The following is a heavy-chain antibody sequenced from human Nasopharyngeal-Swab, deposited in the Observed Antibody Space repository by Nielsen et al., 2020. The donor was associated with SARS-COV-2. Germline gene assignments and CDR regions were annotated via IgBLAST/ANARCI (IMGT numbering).Heavy chain of an antibody. CDR2: INSDGSST. CDR1: GFTFSSYW. V-gene: IGHV3-74*01. J-gene: IGHJ6*02. CDR3: ARGSEEYYYYGMDV. Sequence: GESLKISCAASGFTFSSYWMHWVRQAPGKGLVWVSRINSDGSSTSYADSVKGRITISRDNAKNSLYLQMNSLRAEDTAVYYCARGSEEYYYYGMDVWGQGTTVTVSS.